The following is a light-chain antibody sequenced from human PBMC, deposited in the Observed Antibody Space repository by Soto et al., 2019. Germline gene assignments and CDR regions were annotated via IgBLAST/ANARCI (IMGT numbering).Light chain of an antibody. Sequence: ETVLTQSPGTLSLSPGERATLSCWASQSVSSYLAWYQQKPGQAPKLLIYGASSRATGFPDRFSGSGSGTDFTLTISRLEPEDSAVYYCHQYGSSPRTFGQGTKVEIK. V-gene: IGKV3-20*01. CDR2: GAS. J-gene: IGKJ1*01. CDR1: QSVSSY. CDR3: HQYGSSPRT.